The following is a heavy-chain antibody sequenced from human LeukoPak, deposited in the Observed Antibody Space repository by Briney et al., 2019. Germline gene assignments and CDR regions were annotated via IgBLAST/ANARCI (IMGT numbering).Heavy chain of an antibody. Sequence: TSETLSLTCAVYGGSFSGYYWGWIRQPPGKGLEWIGSIYHSGSTYYNPSLKSRVTISVDTSKNQFSLKLSSVTAADTAVYYCARAKSTHDYGRYYYYYYMDVWGKGTTVTVSS. D-gene: IGHD4-17*01. CDR2: IYHSGST. J-gene: IGHJ6*03. V-gene: IGHV4-38-2*01. CDR3: ARAKSTHDYGRYYYYYYMDV. CDR1: GGSFSGYY.